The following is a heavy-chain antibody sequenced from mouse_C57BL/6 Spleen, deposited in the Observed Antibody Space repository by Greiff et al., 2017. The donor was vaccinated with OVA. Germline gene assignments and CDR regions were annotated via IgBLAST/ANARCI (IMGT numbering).Heavy chain of an antibody. Sequence: QVQLQQPGAELVMPGASVKLSCKASGYTFTSYWMHWVKQRPGQGLEWIGEIDPSDSYTNYNQKFKGKSTLTVDKSSSTAYMQLSSLTSEDSAVYYGARSGAGTSPYFDYWGQGTTLTVSS. CDR1: GYTFTSYW. D-gene: IGHD4-1*01. CDR3: ARSGAGTSPYFDY. J-gene: IGHJ2*01. CDR2: IDPSDSYT. V-gene: IGHV1-69*01.